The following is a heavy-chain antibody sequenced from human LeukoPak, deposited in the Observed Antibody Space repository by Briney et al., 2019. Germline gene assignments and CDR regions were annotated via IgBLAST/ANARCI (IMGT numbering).Heavy chain of an antibody. CDR1: GYTFTGYY. V-gene: IGHV1-2*02. Sequence: GASVKVSCKASGYTFTGYYIHWVRQAPGQGLEWMGWINPNSGGTNYAQKFQGRVTVTRDTSISTAYMELSSLRSEDTAVYYCARSNIVGATTGFDPWGQGTLVTVSS. D-gene: IGHD1-26*01. CDR3: ARSNIVGATTGFDP. CDR2: INPNSGGT. J-gene: IGHJ5*02.